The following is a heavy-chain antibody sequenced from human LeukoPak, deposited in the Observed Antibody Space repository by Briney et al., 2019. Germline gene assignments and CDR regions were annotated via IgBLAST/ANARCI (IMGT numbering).Heavy chain of an antibody. CDR3: ARSGYTISAYHSDF. V-gene: IGHV4-4*07. CDR1: GVSIRSYW. J-gene: IGHJ4*02. Sequence: SETLSLTCDVSGVSIRSYWWSWVRKPAGKGLEWIGRIYTTGRTNYSPSFQSRVTMSRDMSSNQFSLTLSSVTAADTAVYYCARSGYTISAYHSDFWGQGAPVTVSP. D-gene: IGHD5-18*01. CDR2: IYTTGRT.